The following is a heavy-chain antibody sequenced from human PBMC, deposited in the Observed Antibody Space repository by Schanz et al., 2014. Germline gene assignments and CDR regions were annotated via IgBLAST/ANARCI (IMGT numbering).Heavy chain of an antibody. CDR2: ISRDGTTS. V-gene: IGHV3-11*04. Sequence: QVQLVESGGGLVKPGGSLRLSCAASGFIFNDYYMNWIRQAPGKGLEWLSYISRDGTTSYYADSVKGRFTISRDNAKNSLYLEMTSLRAEDTAVYYCARRKHAFDIWGQGTMVTVSS. J-gene: IGHJ3*02. CDR1: GFIFNDYY. CDR3: ARRKHAFDI.